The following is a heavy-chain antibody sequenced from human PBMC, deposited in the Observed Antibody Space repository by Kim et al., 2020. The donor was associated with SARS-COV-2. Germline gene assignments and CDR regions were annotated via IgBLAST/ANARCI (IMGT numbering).Heavy chain of an antibody. J-gene: IGHJ6*02. Sequence: GRFTLSRDTAKNSLYLQMNGLRDEDTAVYYCARGDILAGYPHNYYYGMDVWGQGTTVTVSS. V-gene: IGHV3-7*04. D-gene: IGHD3-9*01. CDR3: ARGDILAGYPHNYYYGMDV.